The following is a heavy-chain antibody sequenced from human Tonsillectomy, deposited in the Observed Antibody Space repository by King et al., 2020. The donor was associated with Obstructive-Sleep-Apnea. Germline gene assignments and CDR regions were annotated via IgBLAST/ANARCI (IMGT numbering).Heavy chain of an antibody. J-gene: IGHJ4*02. CDR1: GGFISSSNW. D-gene: IGHD4-17*01. CDR3: ALTVTTWLDY. CDR2: IYHSGSN. Sequence: QLQESGPGLVKPSGTLSLTRAVSGGFISSSNWWSWVRQPPGKGLVWIGEIYHSGSNNYNPSLKSRVTISVDKAQNQFSLKLSSVTAADTAVYYCALTVTTWLDYWGQGALVTVSS. V-gene: IGHV4-4*02.